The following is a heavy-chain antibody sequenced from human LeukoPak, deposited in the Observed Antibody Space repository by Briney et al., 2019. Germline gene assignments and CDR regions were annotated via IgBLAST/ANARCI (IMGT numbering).Heavy chain of an antibody. CDR3: ARDGYYYDSSGYQFDY. V-gene: IGHV1-46*01. Sequence: ASVKVSCKASGYTFTSYNMHWGRQPPGQGLGWMGISNPSGGSKSYAQKCEGRVTMTKDTSTSTVYMELSSLRSEDTAVYYCARDGYYYDSSGYQFDYWGQGTLVTVSS. J-gene: IGHJ4*02. CDR1: GYTFTSYN. CDR2: SNPSGGSK. D-gene: IGHD3-22*01.